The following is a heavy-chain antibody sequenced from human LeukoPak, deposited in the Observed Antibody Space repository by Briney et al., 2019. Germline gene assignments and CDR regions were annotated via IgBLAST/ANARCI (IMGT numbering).Heavy chain of an antibody. V-gene: IGHV4-34*12. CDR1: GGSISSYY. D-gene: IGHD1-1*01. Sequence: PSETLSLTCTVSGGSISSYYWSWIRQPPGKGLEWIGEIVHSGNTEYNPSLKSRVTISVDTSKNQFSLNLTSVTAADTAVYYCARFGSSTWYKGAFDIWGQGTMVTVAS. J-gene: IGHJ3*02. CDR2: IVHSGNT. CDR3: ARFGSSTWYKGAFDI.